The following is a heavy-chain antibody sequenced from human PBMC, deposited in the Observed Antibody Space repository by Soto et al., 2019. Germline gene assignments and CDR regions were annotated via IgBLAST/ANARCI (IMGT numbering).Heavy chain of an antibody. CDR2: IFYNGST. J-gene: IGHJ6*03. CDR1: GGSIGSYY. V-gene: IGHV4-59*01. Sequence: SETLSLTCAVSGGSIGSYYWSWIRQPPGKGLEWIGYIFYNGSTKYSPSLKSRVTISLDTSKNQFSLKLSSVTAADTAIYYCARERRGLSGYDDKAYYYYMDVWGKGTTVTVSS. CDR3: ARERRGLSGYDDKAYYYYMDV. D-gene: IGHD5-12*01.